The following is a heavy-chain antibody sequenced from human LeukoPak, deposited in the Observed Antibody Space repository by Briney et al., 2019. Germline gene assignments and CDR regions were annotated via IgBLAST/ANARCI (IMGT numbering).Heavy chain of an antibody. D-gene: IGHD1-26*01. J-gene: IGHJ3*02. Sequence: ASVKVPCKASGYTFTSYGISWVRQAPGQGLEWMGWISAYNGNTNYAQKLQGRVTMTTDTSTSTAYMELRSLRSDDTAVYYCARVIIVGATSAFDIWGQGTMVTVSS. CDR3: ARVIIVGATSAFDI. CDR2: ISAYNGNT. CDR1: GYTFTSYG. V-gene: IGHV1-18*01.